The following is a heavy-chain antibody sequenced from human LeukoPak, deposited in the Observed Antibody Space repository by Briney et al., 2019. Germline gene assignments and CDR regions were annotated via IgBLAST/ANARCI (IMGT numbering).Heavy chain of an antibody. CDR2: IRSKAYGGTT. CDR1: GFRFGDYT. V-gene: IGHV3-49*04. J-gene: IGHJ4*02. D-gene: IGHD6-13*01. Sequence: GGXLRLSCTVSGFRFGDYTMSWVRQAPGKGLEWVGFIRSKAYGGTTEYAASVKGRFTISRDDSKTIAYLQMNSLKTEDTAVYYCTRFYSESSSWALDYWGQGTLVTVSS. CDR3: TRFYSESSSWALDY.